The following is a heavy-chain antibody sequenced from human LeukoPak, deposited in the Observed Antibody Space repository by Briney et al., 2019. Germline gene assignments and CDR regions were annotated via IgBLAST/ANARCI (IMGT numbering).Heavy chain of an antibody. J-gene: IGHJ5*02. CDR2: INHSGST. V-gene: IGHV4-34*01. Sequence: PSETLSLTCTVSGGSISSYYWSWIRQPPGKGLEWIGEINHSGSTNYNPSLKSRVTISVDTSKNQFSLKLSSVTAADTAVYYCARDYYGSGSYYNPGSFDPWGQGTLVTVSS. D-gene: IGHD3-10*01. CDR1: GGSISSYY. CDR3: ARDYYGSGSYYNPGSFDP.